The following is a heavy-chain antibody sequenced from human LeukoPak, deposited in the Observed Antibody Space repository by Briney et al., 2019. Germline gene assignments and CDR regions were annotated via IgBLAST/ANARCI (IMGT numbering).Heavy chain of an antibody. J-gene: IGHJ5*02. D-gene: IGHD3-9*01. CDR2: IYSDGST. CDR1: GXSVSSNY. CDR3: ARRLFDRGVYLAAIDP. Sequence: GGSLRLSCAVSGXSVSSNYMNWVRQAPGKGLEWVSVIYSDGSTYYVDSVKGRFTISRDNSKNTVYLQMNSLRAEDTAVYYCARRLFDRGVYLAAIDPWGQGTLVTVSS. V-gene: IGHV3-66*04.